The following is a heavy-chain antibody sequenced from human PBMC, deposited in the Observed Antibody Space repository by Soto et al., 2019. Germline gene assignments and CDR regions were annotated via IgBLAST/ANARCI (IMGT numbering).Heavy chain of an antibody. Sequence: ASVKVSCKASGFSFTGYYIHWLRQAPGQGLEWMGWINAHSGGTEYAQKFQGRVTLTRDTSIATTYLTLTSLTSDDTALYYCAKDLTRQLAYWLDPWGQGTQVTVSS. CDR2: INAHSGGT. CDR3: AKDLTRQLAYWLDP. J-gene: IGHJ5*02. V-gene: IGHV1-2*02. D-gene: IGHD6-6*01. CDR1: GFSFTGYY.